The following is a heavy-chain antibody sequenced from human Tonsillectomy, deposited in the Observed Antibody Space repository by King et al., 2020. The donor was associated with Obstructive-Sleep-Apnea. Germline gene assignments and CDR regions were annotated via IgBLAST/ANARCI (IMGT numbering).Heavy chain of an antibody. CDR1: GVSITSDDSY. J-gene: IGHJ4*02. V-gene: IGHV4-31*03. D-gene: IGHD3-16*01. CDR3: ARGGPLRF. Sequence: QVPLQESGPGLVEPSQNLSLTCSLSGVSITSDDSYWTWIRHHPGKGLEWIGHIYYSGGTSYTPSLKGRVTISIDSTENQFSLKLRSVTAADTAIYYCARGGPLRFWGQGTLVTVSS. CDR2: IYYSGGT.